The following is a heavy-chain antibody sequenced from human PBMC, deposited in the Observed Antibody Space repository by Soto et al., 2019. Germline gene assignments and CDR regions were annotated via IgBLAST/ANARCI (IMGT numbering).Heavy chain of an antibody. D-gene: IGHD3-10*01. Sequence: QVQLVESGGGVVQPGRSLRLSCAASGFTFSSYGMHWVRQAPGKGLEWVAVISYDGSNKYYADSVKGRFTISRDNSKNTLYLQMNSLRAEDTAVYYCARNLYYYGSGSHYGMDVWGQGTTVTVSS. CDR3: ARNLYYYGSGSHYGMDV. CDR2: ISYDGSNK. CDR1: GFTFSSYG. J-gene: IGHJ6*02. V-gene: IGHV3-30*03.